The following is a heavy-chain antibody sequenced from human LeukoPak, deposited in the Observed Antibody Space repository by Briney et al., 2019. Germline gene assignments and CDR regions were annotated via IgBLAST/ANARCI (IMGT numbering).Heavy chain of an antibody. Sequence: GGSLRLFCAASGVLFSIHPMHCARPGPGKGLEWVSNHCCSGGGTYYADTVKRRFTIARDNSKNTLYLKMNSLRAEDTAIYYCAKVPGHTAMVTWYYFDYCGQGTLVTVSS. CDR3: AKVPGHTAMVTWYYFDY. J-gene: IGHJ4*02. CDR1: GVLFSIHP. CDR2: HCCSGGGT. D-gene: IGHD5-18*01. V-gene: IGHV3-23*01.